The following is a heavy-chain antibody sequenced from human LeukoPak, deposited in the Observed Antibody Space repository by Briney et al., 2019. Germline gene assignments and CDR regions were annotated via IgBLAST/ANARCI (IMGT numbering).Heavy chain of an antibody. CDR3: ARVYCSSTGCFAAY. V-gene: IGHV4-38-2*01. D-gene: IGHD2-2*01. CDR2: IYHSGSS. J-gene: IGHJ4*02. Sequence: SETLSLTCAVSGYSISSDYYWGWIRPPPGKGLEWIGSIYHSGSSYYNPSLKRRVTISIDTSKNQFSLKLSSVTAADTAVYYCARVYCSSTGCFAAYWGQGTLVTVSS. CDR1: GYSISSDYY.